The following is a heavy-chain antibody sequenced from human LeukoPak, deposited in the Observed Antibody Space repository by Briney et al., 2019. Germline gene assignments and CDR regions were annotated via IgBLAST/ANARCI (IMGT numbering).Heavy chain of an antibody. CDR3: ARDYGRSRDYGMDV. J-gene: IGHJ6*02. CDR2: IPSDGSKN. V-gene: IGHV3-30*03. Sequence: PGGSLRLSCAASGFTFTNYAMHWVRQTPGKGLEWVALIPSDGSKNIYADPVKGRFTVSRDNSKNTLYLQMNSLRAEDTAVYYCARDYGRSRDYGMDVWGQGTTVTVSS. CDR1: GFTFTNYA. D-gene: IGHD3-10*01.